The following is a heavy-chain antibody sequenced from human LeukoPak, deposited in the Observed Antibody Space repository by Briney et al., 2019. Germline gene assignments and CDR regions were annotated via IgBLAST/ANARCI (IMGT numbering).Heavy chain of an antibody. CDR3: AKAVTMVRGVTTFDY. CDR1: GFTFNTYA. V-gene: IGHV3-23*01. CDR2: ISDSGGSA. D-gene: IGHD3-10*01. J-gene: IGHJ4*02. Sequence: TGGSLRLSCAASGFTFNTYAMSWVRQAPGKGLEWVSAISDSGGSAYYADSVKGRFTISRDNSKNTLYLQMNSLRAEDTAVYYCAKAVTMVRGVTTFDYWGQGTLVTVSS.